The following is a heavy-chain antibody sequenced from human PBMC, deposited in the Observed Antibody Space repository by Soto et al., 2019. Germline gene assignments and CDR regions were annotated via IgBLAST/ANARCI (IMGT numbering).Heavy chain of an antibody. CDR2: VNPESGGT. J-gene: IGHJ6*02. CDR3: ARDPRPPSGWLGFWEYGMDV. D-gene: IGHD3-3*01. Sequence: QVHLVQSGAEVKKPGASVKVSCKASGYTFTGNYIHWVRQAPGQGLEWMGWVNPESGGTTSAQKFQGRVNMTRDKSVTTAYMELTRLTSDDTAVYYCARDPRPPSGWLGFWEYGMDVWGQGTTVTVSS. CDR1: GYTFTGNY. V-gene: IGHV1-2*02.